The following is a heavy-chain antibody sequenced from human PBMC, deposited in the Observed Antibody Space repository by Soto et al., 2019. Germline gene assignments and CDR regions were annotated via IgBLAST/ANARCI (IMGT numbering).Heavy chain of an antibody. CDR3: ATAIADDAFDI. Sequence: ASVKVSCTASGYTFTSYAMHWVRQAPGQRLEWMGWINGGNGNTKYSQKLQGRVTITRDTSATTAYMELSSLRSEDTAVYYCATAIADDAFDIWGRGTMVTVSS. CDR2: INGGNGNT. CDR1: GYTFTSYA. D-gene: IGHD2-2*01. V-gene: IGHV1-3*01. J-gene: IGHJ3*02.